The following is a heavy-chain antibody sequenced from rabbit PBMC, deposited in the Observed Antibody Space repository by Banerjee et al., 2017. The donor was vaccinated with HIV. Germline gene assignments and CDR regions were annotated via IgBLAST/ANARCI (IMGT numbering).Heavy chain of an antibody. CDR3: ARGFRGAGYDGYGYAPLDL. V-gene: IGHV1S40*01. Sequence: QSLEESGGDLVKPGASLTLTCTASGIDFSSSVYMSWVRQAPGKGLEWIASIYTGDSGSTYYANWAKGRFTISQTSSTTVTLQMTSLTAADTATYFCARGFRGAGYDGYGYAPLDLWGPGTLVTVS. J-gene: IGHJ3*01. D-gene: IGHD6-1*01. CDR1: GIDFSSSVY. CDR2: IYTGDSGST.